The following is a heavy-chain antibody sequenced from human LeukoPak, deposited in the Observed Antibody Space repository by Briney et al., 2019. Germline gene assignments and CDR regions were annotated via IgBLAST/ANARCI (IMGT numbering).Heavy chain of an antibody. Sequence: GGSLRLSCAASGFTFSSYAMHWVRQAPGKGLEWVSYISSSDSTIYYADSVKGRFTISRDNAKNSLYLQMNSLRAEDTAVYYCARDYGGSSPFDYWGQGTLVTVSS. D-gene: IGHD4-23*01. CDR1: GFTFSSYA. V-gene: IGHV3-48*03. CDR2: ISSSDSTI. CDR3: ARDYGGSSPFDY. J-gene: IGHJ4*02.